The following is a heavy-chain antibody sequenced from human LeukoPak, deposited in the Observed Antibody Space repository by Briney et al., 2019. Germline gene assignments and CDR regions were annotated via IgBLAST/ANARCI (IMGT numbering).Heavy chain of an antibody. Sequence: GASLRLSCAASGFTFSSYARTWVRQAPGKGLEWVSHITGSGASTYYADSVKGRFTISRDNSNNSLYLQMNSLRADDTAVYYCARPHYDILTGYMYYFDYWGQGTLVTVSS. D-gene: IGHD3-9*01. CDR2: ITGSGAST. CDR3: ARPHYDILTGYMYYFDY. V-gene: IGHV3-23*01. CDR1: GFTFSSYA. J-gene: IGHJ4*02.